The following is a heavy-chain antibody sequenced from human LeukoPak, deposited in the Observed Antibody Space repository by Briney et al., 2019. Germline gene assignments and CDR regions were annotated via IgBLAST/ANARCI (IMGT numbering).Heavy chain of an antibody. V-gene: IGHV3-21*04. CDR1: GFTFSTYN. D-gene: IGHD1-26*01. J-gene: IGHJ4*02. CDR3: AKNAITIVTYINHQFDY. Sequence: GGSLRLSCEASGFTFSTYNMNWVRQAPGKRLEWGSSITSTSSYVFYADSVKGRFTISRDNAKNSLYLQMNSLRAEDTAIYYCAKNAITIVTYINHQFDYWGQGTLVTVSS. CDR2: ITSTSSYV.